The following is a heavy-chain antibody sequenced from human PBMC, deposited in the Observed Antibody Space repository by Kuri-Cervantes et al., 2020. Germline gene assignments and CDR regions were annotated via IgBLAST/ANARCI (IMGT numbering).Heavy chain of an antibody. D-gene: IGHD2-21*02. CDR1: GFTFDDYA. Sequence: GGSLRLSCAASGFTFDDYAMHWVRQAPRKGLEWVPGISWNSGSIGYADSVKGRFTISRDNAKNSLYLQMNSLRAEDTAVYYCARLNCGGDCRIGDGLNDYWGQGTLVTVSS. V-gene: IGHV3-9*01. J-gene: IGHJ4*02. CDR2: ISWNSGSI. CDR3: ARLNCGGDCRIGDGLNDY.